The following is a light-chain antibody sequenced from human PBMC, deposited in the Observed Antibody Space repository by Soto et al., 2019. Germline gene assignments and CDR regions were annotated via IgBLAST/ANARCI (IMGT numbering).Light chain of an antibody. CDR3: QQYGSSPPVT. Sequence: EIVLTQSPGTLSLSPGERATLSCRASQSVSSSYLAWYQQKPGQAPRLLIYGASSRATGLPDRFSGSGSGTDFTLTISRLEPEDFAVYYCQQYGSSPPVTFGGGTKVESK. V-gene: IGKV3-20*01. CDR1: QSVSSSY. J-gene: IGKJ4*01. CDR2: GAS.